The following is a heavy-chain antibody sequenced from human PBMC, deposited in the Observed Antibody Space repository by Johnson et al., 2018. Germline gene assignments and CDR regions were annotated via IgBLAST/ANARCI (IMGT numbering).Heavy chain of an antibody. CDR3: ARDLRRYDSSGSGAFDI. J-gene: IGHJ3*02. CDR1: GGTFSSYA. D-gene: IGHD3-22*01. V-gene: IGHV1-69*01. CDR2: IIPIFGTA. Sequence: QVELVQSGAEVKKPGSSVKVSCKASGGTFSSYAISWVRQAPGQGLEWMGGIIPIFGTANYAQKFQGRVTITADESTRTAYMELRSLRSEDTAVYYCARDLRRYDSSGSGAFDIGGQGTMVTVSS.